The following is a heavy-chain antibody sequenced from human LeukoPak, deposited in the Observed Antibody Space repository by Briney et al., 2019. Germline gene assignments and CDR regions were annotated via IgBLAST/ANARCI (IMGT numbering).Heavy chain of an antibody. D-gene: IGHD3-3*01. CDR1: GGSISSSSYY. V-gene: IGHV4-39*07. CDR2: IYYSGST. J-gene: IGHJ4*02. Sequence: SETLSLTCTVSGGSISSSSYYWGWIRQPPGKGLEWIGSIYYSGSTYYNPSLKSRVTISVDTSKNQFSLKLSSVTAADTAVYYCARNEAERYYDFWSGYSYWGQGTLVTVSS. CDR3: ARNEAERYYDFWSGYSY.